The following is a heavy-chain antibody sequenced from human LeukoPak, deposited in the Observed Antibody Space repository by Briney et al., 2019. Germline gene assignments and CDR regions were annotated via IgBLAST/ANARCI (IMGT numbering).Heavy chain of an antibody. CDR3: AKGPTTMVGDY. J-gene: IGHJ4*02. D-gene: IGHD3-10*01. CDR1: GFTFSSYG. V-gene: IGHV3-30*18. Sequence: GRSLRLSCAASGFTFSSYGMHWVRRAPGKGLEWVAVISYDGSNKYYAGSVKGRFTISRDNSKNTLYLQMNSLRAEDTAVYYCAKGPTTMVGDYWGQGTLVTVSS. CDR2: ISYDGSNK.